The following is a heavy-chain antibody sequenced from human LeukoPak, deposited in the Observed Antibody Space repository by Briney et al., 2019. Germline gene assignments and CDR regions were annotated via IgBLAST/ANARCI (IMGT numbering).Heavy chain of an antibody. CDR2: IKQDGSEK. J-gene: IGHJ3*02. CDR3: ARDYYDSSGYYRSDAFDI. V-gene: IGHV3-7*01. CDR1: GFTFSSYS. D-gene: IGHD3-22*01. Sequence: GGSLRLSCAASGFTFSSYSMLWVRQAPGKGLEWVANIKQDGSEKYYVDSVKGRSTISRDNAKNSLYLQMNSLRAEDTAVYYCARDYYDSSGYYRSDAFDIWGQGTMVTVSS.